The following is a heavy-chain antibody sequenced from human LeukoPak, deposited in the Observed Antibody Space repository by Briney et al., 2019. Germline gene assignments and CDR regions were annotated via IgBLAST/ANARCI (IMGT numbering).Heavy chain of an antibody. V-gene: IGHV4-4*07. CDR3: ARDSPLLLWFGEYYYMDV. J-gene: IGHJ6*03. CDR2: IYTSGST. CDR1: GGSISSYY. Sequence: KTSETLSLTCTVSGGSISSYYWSWIRQPAGKGLEWIGRIYTSGSTNYNPSLKSRVTMSVDTSKNQFSLKLSSVTAADTAVYYCARDSPLLLWFGEYYYMDVWGKGTTVTVSS. D-gene: IGHD3-10*01.